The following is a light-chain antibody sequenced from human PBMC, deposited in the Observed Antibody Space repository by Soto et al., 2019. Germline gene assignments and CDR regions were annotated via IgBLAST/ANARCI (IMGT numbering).Light chain of an antibody. V-gene: IGLV1-44*01. CDR2: SNN. CDR1: SSNIGSNT. CDR3: EAWDDSLNGYV. Sequence: QSVLTQPPSASGTPGQRVTIPCSGSSSNIGSNTVNWYQQLPGTAPKLLIYSNNQRPSGVPDRFSGSKSGTSASLAISGLQSEDEADYYCEAWDDSLNGYVFGTGTKVNVL. J-gene: IGLJ1*01.